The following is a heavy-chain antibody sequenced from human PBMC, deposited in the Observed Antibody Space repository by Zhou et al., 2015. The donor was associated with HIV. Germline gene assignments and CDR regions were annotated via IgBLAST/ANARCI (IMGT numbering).Heavy chain of an antibody. CDR3: TRELPKTGWFDY. J-gene: IGHJ5*01. Sequence: QVQLVQSGAEVKEPGASVKVSCKASGYTLTAYYMHWVRQAPGQGLEWMGVISPNGDETYYAQKFQGRATVTRDTAASTVYMELTSLLSEDTAVYYCTRELPKTGWFDYWGQGTLVTVSS. CDR2: ISPNGDET. V-gene: IGHV1-46*01. D-gene: IGHD1-14*01. CDR1: GYTLTAYY.